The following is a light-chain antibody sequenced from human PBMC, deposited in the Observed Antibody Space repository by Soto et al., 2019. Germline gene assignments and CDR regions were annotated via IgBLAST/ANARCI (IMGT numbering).Light chain of an antibody. CDR2: ANN. J-gene: IGLJ2*01. CDR3: AAWDDRMNGVI. V-gene: IGLV1-44*01. CDR1: SSNIGSNT. Sequence: QSVLTQPPSASGTPGQRVTISCSGGSSNIGSNTINWYQQLPGTAPKLLIYANNQRPSGVPDRLSGSKSGTSASLAISGRQSEDESEYYCAAWDDRMNGVIFGGGTKLTVL.